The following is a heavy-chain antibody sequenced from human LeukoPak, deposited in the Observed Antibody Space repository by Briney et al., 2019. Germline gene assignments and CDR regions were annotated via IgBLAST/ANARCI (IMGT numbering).Heavy chain of an antibody. CDR2: LYSGSNT. CDR1: GFTVSSDY. Sequence: GGSLRLSCAASGFTVSSDYMSWVRQALGKGLEWVSVLYSGSNTYYADSVKDRFTISRDNSKNTLYLQMNSLRAEDTAVYYCATSGGDRSADAFDIWGQGTMVTVSS. J-gene: IGHJ3*02. V-gene: IGHV3-53*01. CDR3: ATSGGDRSADAFDI. D-gene: IGHD2-21*02.